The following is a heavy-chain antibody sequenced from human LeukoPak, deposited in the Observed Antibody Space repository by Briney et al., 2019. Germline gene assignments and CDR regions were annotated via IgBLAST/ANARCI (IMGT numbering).Heavy chain of an antibody. CDR1: GFMSGSYP. Sequence: GGSLRLSCVVSGFMSGSYPMTWVRQDPRKGLEWLSTVSGRGDSTYYAESVKGRFTISRDTSKNTVYLQMNSLRAEDTALYYCAKGYRRGWYVGGNFGYWGQGTPVTVSS. CDR2: VSGRGDST. J-gene: IGHJ4*02. CDR3: AKGYRRGWYVGGNFGY. V-gene: IGHV3-23*01. D-gene: IGHD6-19*01.